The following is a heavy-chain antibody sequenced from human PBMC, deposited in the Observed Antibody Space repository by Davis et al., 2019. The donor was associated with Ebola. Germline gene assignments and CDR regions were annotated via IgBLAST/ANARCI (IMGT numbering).Heavy chain of an antibody. CDR3: ARDPRRWYFDL. J-gene: IGHJ2*01. CDR1: GGSISSYY. V-gene: IGHV4-59*01. CDR2: IYYSGST. Sequence: SETLSLTCTVSGGSISSYYWSWIRQPPGKGLEWIGYIYYSGSTNYNPSLKSRVTISVDTSKNQFSLKLSSVTAADTAVYYCARDPRRWYFDLWGRGTLVTVSS.